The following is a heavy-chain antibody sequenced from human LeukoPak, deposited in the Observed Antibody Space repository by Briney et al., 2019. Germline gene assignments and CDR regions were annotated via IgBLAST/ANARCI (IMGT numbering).Heavy chain of an antibody. CDR2: INPNSGGT. V-gene: IGHV1-2*02. D-gene: IGHD2-2*01. CDR3: ARDSIHCSSTSCYPPANYYYYYGMDV. Sequence: ASVKVSCKASGYSFTGYYMHWVRQAPGQGLEWMGWINPNSGGTNYAQKFQGRVTMTRDTSISTAYMELSRLRSEDTAVYYCARDSIHCSSTSCYPPANYYYYYGMDVWGQGTTVTVSS. J-gene: IGHJ6*02. CDR1: GYSFTGYY.